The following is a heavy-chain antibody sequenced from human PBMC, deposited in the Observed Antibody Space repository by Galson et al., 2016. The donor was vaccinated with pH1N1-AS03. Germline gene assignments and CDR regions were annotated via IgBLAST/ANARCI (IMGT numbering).Heavy chain of an antibody. V-gene: IGHV4-59*01. J-gene: IGHJ4*02. Sequence: SETLSLTCTVSGASITNYYWSWIRQPPGKGLDWIGYIYYSADTNYNPSLKSRVTISVDPSRNQFSLRLSSVTAADTAVYYCARGGYSYHGFDYWGQGPQVTVSS. CDR2: IYYSADT. D-gene: IGHD5-18*01. CDR1: GASITNYY. CDR3: ARGGYSYHGFDY.